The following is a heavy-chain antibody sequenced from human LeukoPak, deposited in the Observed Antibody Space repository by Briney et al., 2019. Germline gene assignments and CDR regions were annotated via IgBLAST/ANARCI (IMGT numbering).Heavy chain of an antibody. J-gene: IGHJ4*02. D-gene: IGHD3-22*01. CDR2: ISGSGDST. CDR3: ARVPYDSSGYHFDY. V-gene: IGHV3-23*01. CDR1: GFTFSNYA. Sequence: GGSLRLSCAASGFTFSNYAMNWVRQAPGKGLEWVSVISGSGDSTHYADSVKGRFTISRDNSKNTLYMQMNSLRAEDTAVYYCARVPYDSSGYHFDYWGQGTLVTVSS.